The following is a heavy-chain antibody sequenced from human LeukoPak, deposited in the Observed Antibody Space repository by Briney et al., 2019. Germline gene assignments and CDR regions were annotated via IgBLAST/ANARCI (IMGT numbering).Heavy chain of an antibody. J-gene: IGHJ5*02. CDR3: ARVSYDYSNYAGFDP. V-gene: IGHV4-59*11. D-gene: IGHD4-11*01. CDR1: GGSISSHY. CDR2: IYYSGST. Sequence: SETLSLTCTVSGGSISSHYWSWIRQPPGKGLEWIGYIYYSGSTNYNPSLKSRVTISVDTSKNQFSLKLSSVTAADTAVYYCARVSYDYSNYAGFDPWGQGTLVTVSS.